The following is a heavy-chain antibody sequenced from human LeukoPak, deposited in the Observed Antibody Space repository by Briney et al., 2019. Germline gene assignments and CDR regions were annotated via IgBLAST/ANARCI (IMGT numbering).Heavy chain of an antibody. CDR3: AREPVGYYGSGSYYDSHYYYYYMDV. CDR2: IYTSGST. D-gene: IGHD3-10*01. V-gene: IGHV4-61*02. CDR1: GGSISSGSYY. Sequence: PSQTLSLTCTVSGGSISSGSYYWSWIRQPAGKGLEWIGRIYTSGSTNYNPSLKSRVTISVDTSKNQFSLKLSSVTAADTAVYYCAREPVGYYGSGSYYDSHYYYYYMDVWGKGTTVTVSS. J-gene: IGHJ6*03.